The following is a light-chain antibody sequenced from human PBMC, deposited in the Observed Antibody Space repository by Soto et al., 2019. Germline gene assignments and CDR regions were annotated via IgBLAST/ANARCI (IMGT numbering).Light chain of an antibody. J-gene: IGKJ2*01. CDR2: AAS. Sequence: DIQMTQSPSSLTASLGDRVTITCRASQNINSHLNWYQQKPGKAPKVLIYAASRLQSGVPSRFSGSGSGTEFTLTISSLEPEDFATYYCQQSHITTLFTFGKGTKLGIK. CDR3: QQSHITTLFT. CDR1: QNINSH. V-gene: IGKV1-39*01.